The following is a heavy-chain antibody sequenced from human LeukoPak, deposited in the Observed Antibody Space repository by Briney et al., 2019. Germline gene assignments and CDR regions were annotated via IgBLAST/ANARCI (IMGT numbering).Heavy chain of an antibody. J-gene: IGHJ4*02. V-gene: IGHV1-2*02. CDR3: ARDALRWELLS. D-gene: IGHD1-26*01. CDR1: GYTFTDYY. Sequence: ASVKVSCKASGYTFTDYYLHWVRQAPGQGLEWMGWINPNSGGTNYAQKFQGRVTMTRDMSTNTAYMELSRLRSDDTAVYYCARDALRWELLSWGQGTLVTVSS. CDR2: INPNSGGT.